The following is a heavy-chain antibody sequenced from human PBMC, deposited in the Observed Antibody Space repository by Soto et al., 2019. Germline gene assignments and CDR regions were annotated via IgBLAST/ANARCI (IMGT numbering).Heavy chain of an antibody. Sequence: QLQLQESGSGLVKPSQTLSLTCAVSGGSISSGGSSWSWIRQPPGKGLEWIGYIYHSGSTYYNPSRKSRVTIXVXRXXNQFSLKLSSVTAADTAVYYCARAGDSSGPVALGYWGQGTLVTVSS. CDR1: GGSISSGGSS. CDR2: IYHSGST. J-gene: IGHJ4*02. CDR3: ARAGDSSGPVALGY. D-gene: IGHD6-19*01. V-gene: IGHV4-30-2*01.